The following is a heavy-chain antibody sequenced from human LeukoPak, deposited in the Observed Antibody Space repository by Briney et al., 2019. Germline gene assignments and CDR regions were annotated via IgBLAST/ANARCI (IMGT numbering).Heavy chain of an antibody. V-gene: IGHV4-30-2*01. J-gene: IGHJ4*02. CDR3: ARDRSVIAAAGLFFDY. D-gene: IGHD6-13*01. Sequence: PSETLSLTCAVSGGSISSGGYSWSWIRQPPGKGLEWIGYIYHSGSTYYNPSLKSRVTISVDRSKNQFSLKLSSVTAADTAVYYCARDRSVIAAAGLFFDYWGQGTLVTVSS. CDR2: IYHSGST. CDR1: GGSISSGGYS.